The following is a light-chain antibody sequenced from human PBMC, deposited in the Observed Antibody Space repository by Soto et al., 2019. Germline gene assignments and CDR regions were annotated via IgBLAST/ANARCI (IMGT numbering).Light chain of an antibody. CDR1: QSISSY. J-gene: IGKJ1*01. Sequence: DIQMTQSPSSLSASVGDRVTITCRASQSISSYLNWYQQKPGKAPKLLIYSASSLQGGVPSRFSGSGSVTDFTLTISRLQPEDVATYYCQQSYSTPWTFGQGTKVEIK. V-gene: IGKV1-39*01. CDR2: SAS. CDR3: QQSYSTPWT.